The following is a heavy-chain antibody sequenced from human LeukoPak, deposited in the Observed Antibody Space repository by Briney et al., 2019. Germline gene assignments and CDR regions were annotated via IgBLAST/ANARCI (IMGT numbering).Heavy chain of an antibody. V-gene: IGHV4-59*01. CDR1: GGSISSYY. CDR2: TYYSGST. Sequence: SETLSLTCTVSGGSISSYYWSWIRQPPGNGLEWIGYTYYSGSTNYNPSLKSRVTISVDTSKNQFSLKLSSVTAADAAVYYCARAGWLQSKRIQHWYFDLWGRGTLVTVSS. J-gene: IGHJ2*01. D-gene: IGHD5-24*01. CDR3: ARAGWLQSKRIQHWYFDL.